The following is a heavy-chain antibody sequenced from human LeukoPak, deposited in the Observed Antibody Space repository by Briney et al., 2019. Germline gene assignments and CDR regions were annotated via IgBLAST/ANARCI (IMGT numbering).Heavy chain of an antibody. CDR1: GFTFSSYS. CDR2: INTDGSTT. J-gene: IGHJ4*02. Sequence: GGSLRLSCAASGFTFSSYSMNWVRQAPGQGLEWVANINTDGSTTNYVESVRGRFTISRDNTRNSLSLQMNNLRAEDTAVYYCARDALDYSSSPEDVDYWGQGTLVTVSS. D-gene: IGHD6-6*01. CDR3: ARDALDYSSSPEDVDY. V-gene: IGHV3-7*01.